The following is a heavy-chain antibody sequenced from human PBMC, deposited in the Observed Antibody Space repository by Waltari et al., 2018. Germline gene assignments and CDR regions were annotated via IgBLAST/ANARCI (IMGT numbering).Heavy chain of an antibody. CDR1: GGTFSSYA. CDR2: IIPILGIA. CDR3: ARDRSIAAPSAY. D-gene: IGHD6-6*01. Sequence: QVQLVQSGAEVMKPGSSVKVSCKASGGTFSSYAISWVRQAPGQGLEWMGGIIPILGIANYAQKFQGRVTITADESTSTAYMELSSLRSEDTAVYYCARDRSIAAPSAYWGQGTLVTVSS. V-gene: IGHV1-69*04. J-gene: IGHJ4*02.